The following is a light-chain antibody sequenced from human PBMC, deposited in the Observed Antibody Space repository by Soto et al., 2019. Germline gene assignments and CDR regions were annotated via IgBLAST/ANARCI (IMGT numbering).Light chain of an antibody. V-gene: IGLV2-14*01. CDR2: DVS. CDR1: SSDVGGYNY. CDR3: SSYTSSSTHV. J-gene: IGLJ1*01. Sequence: QSVLTQPPSASGSPGQSVTISCTGTSSDVGGYNYVSWYQQHPDKVPKLMIFDVSRRPSGVSDRFSGSKSGNTASLTISGLQPEDEADYYCSSYTSSSTHVFGSGTKLTVL.